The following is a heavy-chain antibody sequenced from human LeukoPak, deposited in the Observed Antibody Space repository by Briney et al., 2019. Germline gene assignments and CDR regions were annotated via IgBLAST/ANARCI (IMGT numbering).Heavy chain of an antibody. D-gene: IGHD5-18*01. Sequence: GGSLRLSCAASGFTFSSYGMHWVRQAPGKGLEWVAVIWYDGSNKYYADSVKGRFTISRDNSKNTLYLQMNSLRAEDTTVYYCARDSYGYLYFDYWGQGTLVTVSS. CDR1: GFTFSSYG. V-gene: IGHV3-33*01. CDR3: ARDSYGYLYFDY. CDR2: IWYDGSNK. J-gene: IGHJ4*02.